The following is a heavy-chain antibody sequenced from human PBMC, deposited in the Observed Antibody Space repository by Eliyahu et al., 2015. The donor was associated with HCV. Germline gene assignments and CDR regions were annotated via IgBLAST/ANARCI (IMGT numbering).Heavy chain of an antibody. CDR3: ARDPGQGPDYYFDY. Sequence: SQHFQGRVTITRDTSASTAYMELSSLRSEDTAEYYCARDPGQGPDYYFDYWGQGTLVTVSS. V-gene: IGHV1-3*01. D-gene: IGHD5-12*01. J-gene: IGHJ4*02.